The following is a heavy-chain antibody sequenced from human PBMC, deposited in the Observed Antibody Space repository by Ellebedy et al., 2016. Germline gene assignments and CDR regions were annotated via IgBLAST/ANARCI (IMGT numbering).Heavy chain of an antibody. CDR3: ARGNYYDSSGHYYYYGMDV. CDR2: INPSGGST. V-gene: IGHV1-46*01. Sequence: ASVKVSCXASGYTFTSYYMHWVRQAPGQGLEWMGIINPSGGSTSYAQKFQGRVTMTRDTFTSTVYMELSSLRSEDTAVYYCARGNYYDSSGHYYYYGMDVWGQGTTVTVSS. J-gene: IGHJ6*02. D-gene: IGHD3-22*01. CDR1: GYTFTSYY.